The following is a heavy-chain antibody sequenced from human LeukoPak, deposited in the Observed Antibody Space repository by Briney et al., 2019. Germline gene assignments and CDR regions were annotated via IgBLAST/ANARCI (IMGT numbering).Heavy chain of an antibody. CDR2: ISYDGSNK. D-gene: IGHD3-3*01. CDR1: GFTFSSYG. V-gene: IGHV3-30*18. CDR3: AKTISRNQNPLYYDFWSGYAFDI. J-gene: IGHJ3*02. Sequence: PGGSLRLSCAASGFTFSSYGMHWVRQAPGKGLEWVAVISYDGSNKYYADSVKGRFTISRDNSKNTLYLQMDSLRAEDTAVYYCAKTISRNQNPLYYDFWSGYAFDIWGQGTMVTVSS.